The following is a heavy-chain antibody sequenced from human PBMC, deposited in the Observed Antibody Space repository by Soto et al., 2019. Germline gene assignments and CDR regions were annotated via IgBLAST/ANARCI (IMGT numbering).Heavy chain of an antibody. Sequence: QVQLVQSGAEVKKPGSSVKVSCSASGVTFSSYAFTWVRQAPGQGLEWMGNIIPVFRTSTYAQRFQGRLTISADESANTVYMELSSLRSEYTAVYFCAKVGSCGSAGGESWGQGTVVIVSS. J-gene: IGHJ4*02. CDR1: GVTFSSYA. CDR2: IIPVFRTS. D-gene: IGHD6-19*01. CDR3: AKVGSCGSAGGES. V-gene: IGHV1-69*18.